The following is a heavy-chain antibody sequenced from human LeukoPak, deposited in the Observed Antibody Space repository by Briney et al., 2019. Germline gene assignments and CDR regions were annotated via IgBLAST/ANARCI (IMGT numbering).Heavy chain of an antibody. V-gene: IGHV4-34*01. CDR3: ARVEIDSSGYYYNWFDP. Sequence: SETLSLTCAVYGGSLSGYYWSWIRQPPGKGLEWIGEINHSGSTNYNPSLKSRVTISVDTSKNQFSLKLSSVTAADTAVYYCARVEIDSSGYYYNWFDPWGQGTLVTVSS. CDR2: INHSGST. CDR1: GGSLSGYY. J-gene: IGHJ5*02. D-gene: IGHD3-22*01.